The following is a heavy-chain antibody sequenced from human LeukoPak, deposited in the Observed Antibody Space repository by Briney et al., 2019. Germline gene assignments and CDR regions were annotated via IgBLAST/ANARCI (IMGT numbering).Heavy chain of an antibody. CDR2: ISAHSGNT. V-gene: IGHV1-18*01. J-gene: IGHJ4*02. CDR1: GGTFSSYA. D-gene: IGHD3-10*01. CDR3: ASTLTGTGKGY. Sequence: ASVKVSCKASGGTFSSYAITWVRQAPGQGLEWMGWISAHSGNTNYAQKSQGRVTMTTDTSTSTAYMEMRSLRSDDTALYYCASTLTGTGKGYWGQGTLVTVSS.